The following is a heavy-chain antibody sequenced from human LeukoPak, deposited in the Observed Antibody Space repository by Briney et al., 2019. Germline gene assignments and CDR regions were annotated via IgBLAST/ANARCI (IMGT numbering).Heavy chain of an antibody. CDR3: AKAGVSDSSGYYGLR. CDR2: ISYDGSNK. J-gene: IGHJ4*02. Sequence: GRSLRLSCAASGFTFNNFGIHWVRQAPGKGLEWVALISYDGSNKYYADSVKGRFTISRDNSKNTLSLQMNSLRAEDTAVYYCAKAGVSDSSGYYGLRWGQGTLVTVSS. D-gene: IGHD3-22*01. V-gene: IGHV3-30*18. CDR1: GFTFNNFG.